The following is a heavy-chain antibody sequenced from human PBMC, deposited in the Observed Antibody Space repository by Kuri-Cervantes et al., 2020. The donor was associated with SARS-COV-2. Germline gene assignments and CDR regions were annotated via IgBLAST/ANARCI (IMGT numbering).Heavy chain of an antibody. D-gene: IGHD2-2*01. V-gene: IGHV3-48*01. CDR2: ISSSSSTI. J-gene: IGHJ4*02. CDR1: GFTFTSYA. Sequence: GESLKISCATSGFTFTSYAMSRVRQAPGKGLEWVSYISSSSSTIYYADSVKGRFTISRDNAKNSLYLQMNSLRAEDTAVYYCAREVEGFIGYCSSTSCPIDYWGQGTLVTVSS. CDR3: AREVEGFIGYCSSTSCPIDY.